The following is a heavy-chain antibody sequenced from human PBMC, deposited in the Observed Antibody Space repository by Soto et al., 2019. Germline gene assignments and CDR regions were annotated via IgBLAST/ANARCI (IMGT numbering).Heavy chain of an antibody. J-gene: IGHJ5*02. CDR2: IDWDDDK. D-gene: IGHD6-19*01. V-gene: IGHV2-70*11. CDR1: GFSLSTSGIC. CDR3: ALAAVWRRGFDP. Sequence: SGPTLVNPTQTLTLTCTFSGFSLSTSGICMSRIRQPPGKALEWLARIDWDDDKYYSTSLKTRLTISKDTSKNQVVLTMTNMDPVDTATYYCALAAVWRRGFDPWGQGILLTVSS.